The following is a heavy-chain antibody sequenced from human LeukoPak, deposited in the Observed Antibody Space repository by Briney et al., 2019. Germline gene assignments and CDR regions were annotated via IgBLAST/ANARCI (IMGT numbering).Heavy chain of an antibody. CDR3: ARVGVASRGYSYGPDY. Sequence: SETLSLTCTVSGGSLTSYYWSWIRQPPGKGLEWIGYIYYSGSTNYNPSLKSRVTISVDTSKNQFSLKLSSVTAADTAVYYCARVGVASRGYSYGPDYWGQGTLVTVSS. J-gene: IGHJ4*02. CDR1: GGSLTSYY. D-gene: IGHD5-18*01. CDR2: IYYSGST. V-gene: IGHV4-59*08.